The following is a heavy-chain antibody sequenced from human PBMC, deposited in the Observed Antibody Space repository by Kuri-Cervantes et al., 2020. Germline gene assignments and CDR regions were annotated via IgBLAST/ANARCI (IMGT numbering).Heavy chain of an antibody. J-gene: IGHJ6*02. CDR1: GFTFDDHA. Sequence: GESLKISCAASGFTFDDHAMHWVRQAPGKGLEWVSVIYSGGSTYYADSVRGRFTISRDNSKNTLYLQMNSLRAEDTAVYYCARGLWFGEFYYYYGMDVWGQGTTVTVSS. CDR2: IYSGGST. V-gene: IGHV3-66*01. CDR3: ARGLWFGEFYYYYGMDV. D-gene: IGHD3-10*01.